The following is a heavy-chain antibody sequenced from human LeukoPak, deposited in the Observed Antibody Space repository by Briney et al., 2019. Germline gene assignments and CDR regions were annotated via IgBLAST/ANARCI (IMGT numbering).Heavy chain of an antibody. V-gene: IGHV3-7*01. CDR2: IKQDGSDK. D-gene: IGHD4-23*01. CDR3: ARGGGNFIS. CDR1: GFTFSYW. Sequence: PGGSLRLSCAASGFTFSYWMSWVRQAPGKGLEWVASIKQDGSDKYYVDSVRGRFTISRDNAKTSLYLQMNSLRAEDTAVYYCARGGGNFISWGQGTLVTVSS. J-gene: IGHJ5*02.